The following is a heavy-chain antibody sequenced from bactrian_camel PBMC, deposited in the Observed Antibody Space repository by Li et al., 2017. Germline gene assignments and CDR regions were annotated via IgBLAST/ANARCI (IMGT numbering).Heavy chain of an antibody. CDR3: AMGRYSDSWRTRWDLYKF. Sequence: VQLVESGGGSAQPGGSLTLSCAASGFAFRTKAMTWVRQAPGKDLQRVSEIDSGGSGTVYADSVKDRFLITRDNDKNTVYLQLNDLKTEDTAIYYCAMGRYSDSWRTRWDLYKFRGQGTQVTVS. D-gene: IGHD1*01. V-gene: IGHV3S40*01. CDR2: IDSGGSGT. CDR1: GFAFRTKA. J-gene: IGHJ4*01.